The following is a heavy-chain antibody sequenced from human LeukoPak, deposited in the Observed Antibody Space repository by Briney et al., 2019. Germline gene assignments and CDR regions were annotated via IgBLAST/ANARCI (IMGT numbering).Heavy chain of an antibody. Sequence: GASVTVSFTASGYTFTIYYMHWVRQAPGQGLEWMGIINPSGGSTSYAQNFQGRVTITADESTTTAYLELSGLRSEDTAVYYCARSGEMATAHWFFDLWGRGTLVTVSS. V-gene: IGHV1-46*01. CDR1: GYTFTIYY. CDR3: ARSGEMATAHWFFDL. CDR2: INPSGGST. J-gene: IGHJ2*01. D-gene: IGHD5-24*01.